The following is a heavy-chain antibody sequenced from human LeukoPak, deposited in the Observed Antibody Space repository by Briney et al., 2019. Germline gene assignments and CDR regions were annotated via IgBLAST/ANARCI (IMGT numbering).Heavy chain of an antibody. CDR3: ARDLEYYYGSGSYYH. CDR1: GFXFSNYS. Sequence: PGGSLRLSCGASGFXFSNYSMNWVRQAPGKGLEWLSSISISSSYIFYADSVKGRFTISRDNAKNSLYLQMNTLRAEDTAVYYCARDLEYYYGSGSYYHWGQGTLVTVSS. CDR2: ISISSSYI. D-gene: IGHD3-10*01. V-gene: IGHV3-21*01. J-gene: IGHJ5*02.